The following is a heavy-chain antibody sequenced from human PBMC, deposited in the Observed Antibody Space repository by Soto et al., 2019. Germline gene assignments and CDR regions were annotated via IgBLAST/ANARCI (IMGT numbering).Heavy chain of an antibody. V-gene: IGHV3-23*01. CDR3: AKGYSSGWYEGEYFQH. D-gene: IGHD6-19*01. J-gene: IGHJ1*01. CDR1: GFTFSSYA. CDR2: ISGSGGST. Sequence: EVQLLESGGGLVQPGGSLRLSCAASGFTFSSYAMSWVRQAPGKGLEWVSAISGSGGSTYYADSVKGRFTISRDNSKNTLYLQMNSLRAADTAVYYCAKGYSSGWYEGEYFQHWGQGTLVTVSS.